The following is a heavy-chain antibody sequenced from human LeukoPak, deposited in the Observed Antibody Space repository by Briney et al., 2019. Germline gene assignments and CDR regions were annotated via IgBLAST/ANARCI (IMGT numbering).Heavy chain of an antibody. CDR2: IYHSGST. Sequence: SETLSLTCAVSGGSISSSNWWSWVRQPPGKGLEWIGEIYHSGSTNYNPSLKSRVTISVDKSKNQFSLKLSSVTAADTAVYYCARAPYCSSTSCTSLDDAFDIWGQGTMVTVSS. CDR3: ARAPYCSSTSCTSLDDAFDI. D-gene: IGHD2-2*01. J-gene: IGHJ3*02. CDR1: GGSISSSNW. V-gene: IGHV4-4*02.